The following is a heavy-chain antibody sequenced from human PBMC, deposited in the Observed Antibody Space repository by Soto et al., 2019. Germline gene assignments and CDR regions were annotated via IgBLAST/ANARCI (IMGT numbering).Heavy chain of an antibody. V-gene: IGHV3-53*01. Sequence: EVQLVESGGGLIQPGGSLRLSCAASGLTVSSNFMTWVRQAPGKGLEWVSVMFSGGHTEYADSVKGRFTIFRDSSKNTVFLQMNSLSAEDTAMYYCVREKVVLEDTGHYYNGMDVWGQGTALTVSS. D-gene: IGHD2-15*01. CDR1: GLTVSSNF. J-gene: IGHJ6*02. CDR2: MFSGGHT. CDR3: VREKVVLEDTGHYYNGMDV.